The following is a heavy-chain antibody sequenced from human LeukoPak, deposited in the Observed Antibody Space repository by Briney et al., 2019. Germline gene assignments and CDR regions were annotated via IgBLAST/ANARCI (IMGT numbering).Heavy chain of an antibody. V-gene: IGHV4-59*01. J-gene: IGHJ5*02. D-gene: IGHD1-26*01. Sequence: SETLSLTCTVSGGSISSYYWSWIRQPPGKGLEWIGYIYYSGSTNYNPSLKSRVTISVDTSKNQFSLNLSSVTAVDTAVYYCAGVGATPWRFDPWGQGTLVTVSS. CDR2: IYYSGST. CDR3: AGVGATPWRFDP. CDR1: GGSISSYY.